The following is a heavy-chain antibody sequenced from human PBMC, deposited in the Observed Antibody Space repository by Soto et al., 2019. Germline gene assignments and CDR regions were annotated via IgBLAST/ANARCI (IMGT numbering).Heavy chain of an antibody. CDR3: VKEWTPRRAFDY. CDR2: INPSGGST. J-gene: IGHJ4*02. Sequence: EVQLLESGGGLVQPGGSLRLSCVASRFTFRSYAMSWVRQAPGKGLEWVSGINPSGGSTFYAYSVRGRFTISRDNAKNTLYLQMNSLRVDDKAKYYCVKEWTPRRAFDYWGQGTPVTVSS. CDR1: RFTFRSYA. V-gene: IGHV3-23*01. D-gene: IGHD5-12*01.